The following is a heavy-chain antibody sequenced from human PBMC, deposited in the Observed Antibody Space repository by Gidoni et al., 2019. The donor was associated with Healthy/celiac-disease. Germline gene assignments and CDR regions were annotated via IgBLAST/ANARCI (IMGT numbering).Heavy chain of an antibody. CDR2: IKSKTDGGTT. CDR3: TPEPYMTTVTQPPDY. J-gene: IGHJ4*02. Sequence: EVQLVESGGGLVKPGGSLRLSCAASGFTFGNAWMSWVRQAPGKGLEWVGLIKSKTDGGTTDYSAPVKGRFTISRDDSKNTLYLQMNSLKTEDTAVYYCTPEPYMTTVTQPPDYWAREPWSPSPQ. V-gene: IGHV3-15*01. D-gene: IGHD4-17*01. CDR1: GFTFGNAW.